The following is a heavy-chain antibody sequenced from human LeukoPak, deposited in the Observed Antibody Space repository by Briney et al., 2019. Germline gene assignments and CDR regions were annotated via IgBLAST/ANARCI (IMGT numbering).Heavy chain of an antibody. CDR1: GFTFSSYT. D-gene: IGHD3-9*01. Sequence: GGSLRLSCAASGFTFSSYTMDWVRQAPGKGLEWVSSISSSSSYIYYADSVKGRFTISRDNAKNSLYLQMNSLRAEDTAVYYCARVTYDILTGYYKWAFDIWGQGTMVTVSS. V-gene: IGHV3-21*06. CDR3: ARVTYDILTGYYKWAFDI. CDR2: ISSSSSYI. J-gene: IGHJ3*02.